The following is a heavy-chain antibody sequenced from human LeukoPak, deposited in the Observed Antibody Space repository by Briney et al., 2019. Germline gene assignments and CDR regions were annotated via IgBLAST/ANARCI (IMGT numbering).Heavy chain of an antibody. J-gene: IGHJ4*02. CDR2: INSDGSEG. V-gene: IGHV3-7*03. Sequence: GGSLRLSCAASGFTFTNAWMNWVRQAPGKGLEWVASINSDGSEGYYADVVKGRFTISRDNAKNSLYLQINSLRAEDTAVYYCAREVFFQFDNWGQGALVTVSS. CDR1: GFTFTNAW. D-gene: IGHD3-3*01. CDR3: AREVFFQFDN.